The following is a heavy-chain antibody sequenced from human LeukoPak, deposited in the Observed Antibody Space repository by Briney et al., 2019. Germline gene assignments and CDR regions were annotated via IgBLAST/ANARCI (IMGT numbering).Heavy chain of an antibody. CDR3: AREHSWGDFDY. J-gene: IGHJ4*02. D-gene: IGHD2-15*01. V-gene: IGHV4-59*12. Sequence: SQTLSLTCTVSGGSISTYYWSWIPQPPAEGLQWIAYVYYSGSTNSNPSLKSRVTISVDTSKNQFSLKLSSVTAADTAVYYCAREHSWGDFDYWGQGTLVTVSS. CDR1: GGSISTYY. CDR2: VYYSGST.